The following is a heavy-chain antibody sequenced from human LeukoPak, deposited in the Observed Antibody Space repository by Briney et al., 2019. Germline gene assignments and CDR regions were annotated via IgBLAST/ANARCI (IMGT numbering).Heavy chain of an antibody. V-gene: IGHV3-48*03. Sequence: QPGGSLRLSCETSGFTFSSYEMNWVRQGPGKGLEWVSFITSSGSAIYYADSVRGRFTVSRDNAKNSLTLQMNSLRAEDTAVYFCARVGNLRVGAGDAFDIWGQGTLVSVSS. CDR1: GFTFSSYE. D-gene: IGHD1-26*01. J-gene: IGHJ3*02. CDR2: ITSSGSAI. CDR3: ARVGNLRVGAGDAFDI.